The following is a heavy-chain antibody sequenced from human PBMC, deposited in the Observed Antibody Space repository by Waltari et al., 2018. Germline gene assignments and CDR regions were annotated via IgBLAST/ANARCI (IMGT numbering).Heavy chain of an antibody. J-gene: IGHJ3*02. Sequence: EVQLLESGGGLVQPGGSLRLSWSASGFTFGNSALRWVRQAPGKGLEWISGISGSSSSTYYADSVKGRFTISRDNSKNTLYLQMNSLRVEDTAVYFCAKVEGGIVTRYYALDIWGQGTMVTVSS. V-gene: IGHV3-23*01. D-gene: IGHD3-16*02. CDR2: ISGSSSST. CDR3: AKVEGGIVTRYYALDI. CDR1: GFTFGNSA.